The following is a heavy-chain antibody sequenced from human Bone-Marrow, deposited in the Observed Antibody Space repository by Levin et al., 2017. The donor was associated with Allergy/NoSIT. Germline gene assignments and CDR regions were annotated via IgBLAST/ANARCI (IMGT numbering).Heavy chain of an antibody. J-gene: IGHJ4*02. V-gene: IGHV4-30-2*01. Sequence: SETLSLTCAVSGGSISSGGYSWSWIRQPPGKGLEWIGYIYHSGSTYYNPSLKSRVTISVDRSKNQFSLKLSSVTAADTAVYYCARDQWGLTFWGQGTLVTVSS. CDR1: GGSISSGGYS. CDR3: ARDQWGLTF. CDR2: IYHSGST. D-gene: IGHD2/OR15-2a*01.